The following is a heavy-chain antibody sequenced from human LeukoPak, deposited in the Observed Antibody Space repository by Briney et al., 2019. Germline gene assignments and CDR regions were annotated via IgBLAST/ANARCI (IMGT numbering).Heavy chain of an antibody. J-gene: IGHJ6*03. Sequence: GGSLRLSCAASGFTFSTYAMSWVRQAPGEGLEWVSAISGSGGSTYYADSVKGRFTISRDNSKNTLYLQMNSLRAEDTAVYYCARDPYSGGYGAYYYYYMDVWGKGTTVTISS. V-gene: IGHV3-23*01. CDR3: ARDPYSGGYGAYYYYYMDV. D-gene: IGHD1-26*01. CDR2: ISGSGGST. CDR1: GFTFSTYA.